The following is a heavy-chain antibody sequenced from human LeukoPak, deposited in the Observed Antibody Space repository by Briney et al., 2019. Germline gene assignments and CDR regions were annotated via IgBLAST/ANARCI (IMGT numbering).Heavy chain of an antibody. CDR1: GYTFSANY. Sequence: ASVKVSCKASGYTFSANYMHWVRQAPGQGPEWMGWINPNSGGTNYAQKFQGRVTMTRDTSISTAYMELSRLRSDDTAVYYCAATYYDILTGYYNVDWFDPWGQGTLVTVSS. D-gene: IGHD3-9*01. V-gene: IGHV1-2*02. CDR3: AATYYDILTGYYNVDWFDP. J-gene: IGHJ5*02. CDR2: INPNSGGT.